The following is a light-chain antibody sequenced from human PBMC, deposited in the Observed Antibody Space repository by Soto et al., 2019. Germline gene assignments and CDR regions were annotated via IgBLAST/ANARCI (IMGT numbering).Light chain of an antibody. CDR2: RNN. CDR3: AAWDVSLSGPNV. V-gene: IGLV1-47*01. J-gene: IGLJ1*01. Sequence: QSVLTQPPSASGTPGQRVTISCSGSSSNIGSNYVYWYQQLPGTAPKLLIYRNNQRPSGVPDRFSGSKSGTSASLAISGLRSEDEADYYCAAWDVSLSGPNVFGTGTKVTVL. CDR1: SSNIGSNY.